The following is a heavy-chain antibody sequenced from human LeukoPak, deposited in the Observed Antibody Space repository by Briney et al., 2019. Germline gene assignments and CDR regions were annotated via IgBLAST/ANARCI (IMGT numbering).Heavy chain of an antibody. D-gene: IGHD3-9*01. CDR3: ARSLDYDISFDY. Sequence: GGSLRLSCAASEFSVGSNYMTWVRQAPGKGLEWVSLIYSGGSTYYADSVKGRFTISRDNSKNTLYLQMNSLRAEDTAVYYCARSLDYDISFDYWGQGTLVTVSS. CDR2: IYSGGST. CDR1: EFSVGSNY. J-gene: IGHJ4*02. V-gene: IGHV3-66*01.